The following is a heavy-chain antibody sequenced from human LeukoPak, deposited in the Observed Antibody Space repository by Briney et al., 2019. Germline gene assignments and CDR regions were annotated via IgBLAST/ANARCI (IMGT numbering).Heavy chain of an antibody. CDR1: GYTFTGYY. Sequence: ASVKVSCKASGYTFTGYYMHWVRQAPGQGLEWMGWINPNSGGTNYAQKFQGRVTMTEDTSTDTAYMELSSLRSEDTAVYYCATLSVGSGSFDYWGQGTLVTVSS. D-gene: IGHD1-26*01. CDR2: INPNSGGT. J-gene: IGHJ4*02. V-gene: IGHV1-2*02. CDR3: ATLSVGSGSFDY.